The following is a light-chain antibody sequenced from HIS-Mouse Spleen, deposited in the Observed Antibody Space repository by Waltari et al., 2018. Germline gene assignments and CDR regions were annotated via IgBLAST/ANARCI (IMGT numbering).Light chain of an antibody. J-gene: IGLJ2*01. CDR3: CSYAGSFVV. CDR1: SSDVGGYNY. V-gene: IGLV2-11*01. Sequence: QSALTQPRSVSGSPGQSVTISCTGTSSDVGGYNYSPWYHQHPGKAPKLMIYDVSTRPSGVPDRFSGSKSGNTASLTISGLQAEDEADYYCCSYAGSFVVFGGGTKLTVL. CDR2: DVS.